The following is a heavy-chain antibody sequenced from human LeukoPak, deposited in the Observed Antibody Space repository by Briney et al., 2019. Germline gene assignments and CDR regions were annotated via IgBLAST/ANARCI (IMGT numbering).Heavy chain of an antibody. CDR3: ARAAGATTPLFDY. J-gene: IGHJ4*02. Sequence: PGGSLRLSCAASGFTFSSYAMHWVRQAPGKGLEYVSAISSNGGSAYYANSVKGRFTISRDNSKNTLYLQMGSLRAEDMAVYYCARAAGATTPLFDYWGQGTLVTVSS. V-gene: IGHV3-64*01. D-gene: IGHD1-26*01. CDR2: ISSNGGSA. CDR1: GFTFSSYA.